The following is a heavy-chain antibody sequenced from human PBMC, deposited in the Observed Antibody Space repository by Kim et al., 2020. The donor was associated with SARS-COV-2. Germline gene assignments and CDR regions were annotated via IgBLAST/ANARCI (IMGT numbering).Heavy chain of an antibody. CDR1: GFTFDDYA. CDR2: ISWDSGSI. CDR3: AKDYSGWYLGRWFDP. V-gene: IGHV3-9*01. D-gene: IGHD6-19*01. J-gene: IGHJ5*02. Sequence: GGSLRLSCAASGFTFDDYAMHWVRQAPGKGLEWVSGISWDSGSIGYADSVKGRFTISRDNSKNSLYLQMNSLRAEDTALYYCAKDYSGWYLGRWFDPWGVGTLVTASS.